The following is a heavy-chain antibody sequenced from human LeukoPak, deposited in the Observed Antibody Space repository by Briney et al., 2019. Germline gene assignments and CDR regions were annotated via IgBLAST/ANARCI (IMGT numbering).Heavy chain of an antibody. Sequence: SSETLSLTCAVYGGSFSGYYWSWIRQPPGKGLEWIGEINHSGSTNYNPSLKSRVTISVDTSKNQFSLKLSSVTAADTAVYYCARGAHYSSGWGNYYCYGMDVWGQGTTVTVSS. J-gene: IGHJ6*02. CDR3: ARGAHYSSGWGNYYCYGMDV. D-gene: IGHD6-19*01. CDR2: INHSGST. V-gene: IGHV4-34*01. CDR1: GGSFSGYY.